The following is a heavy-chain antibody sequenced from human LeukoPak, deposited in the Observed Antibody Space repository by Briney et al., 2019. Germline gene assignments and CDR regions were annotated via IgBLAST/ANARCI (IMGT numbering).Heavy chain of an antibody. CDR3: AKTGTALAAAGSNWFDP. Sequence: PGGSLRLSCAASGFTFSSYAMSWVRQAPGKGLEWVSAISGSGGSTYYADSVKGRFTISRDNSKNTLYLQMNSLRAEDTAVYYCAKTGTALAAAGSNWFDPWGQGTLVTVSS. D-gene: IGHD6-13*01. CDR2: ISGSGGST. V-gene: IGHV3-23*01. CDR1: GFTFSSYA. J-gene: IGHJ5*02.